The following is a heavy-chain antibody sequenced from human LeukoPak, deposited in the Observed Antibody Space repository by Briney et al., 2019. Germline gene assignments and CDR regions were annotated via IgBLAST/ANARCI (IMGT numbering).Heavy chain of an antibody. J-gene: IGHJ5*02. Sequence: PSETLSLTCTVSGGSISSYYWSWIRQPPGKGLEWIGYIFYTGSTNYNPSLKSRVTISVLTSKNQLSLKLSSVTAADTAVYYCARESNYHGSGTGWFDPWGQGTLVTVSS. CDR1: GGSISSYY. V-gene: IGHV4-59*12. D-gene: IGHD3-10*01. CDR3: ARESNYHGSGTGWFDP. CDR2: IFYTGST.